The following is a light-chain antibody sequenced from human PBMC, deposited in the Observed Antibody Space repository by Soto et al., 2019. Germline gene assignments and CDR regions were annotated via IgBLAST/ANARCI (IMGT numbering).Light chain of an antibody. V-gene: IGLV1-51*01. CDR2: DNN. CDR1: SSNIGSNY. Sequence: QSVLTQPPSVSAAPGQKVTISCSGSSSNIGSNYVSWYQQLPGTAPKLLIYDNNKRPSGIPDRFSGSKSGTSATLGITGLQTGDEADYYCGTWDSSLGGVFGAGTQLTVL. J-gene: IGLJ7*01. CDR3: GTWDSSLGGV.